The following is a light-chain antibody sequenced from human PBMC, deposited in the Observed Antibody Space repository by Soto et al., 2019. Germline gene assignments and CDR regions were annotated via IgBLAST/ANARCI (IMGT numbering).Light chain of an antibody. J-gene: IGKJ5*01. CDR1: LSLLHSNGYNY. V-gene: IGKV2-28*01. CDR3: MQARQPLTIT. Sequence: DIVMTQSPLSLPVTPGEPASISCRSSLSLLHSNGYNYLDWYLQKPGQSPQLLIYLGSNRASGGPDRFSGSGSGADFTLKISRVEAEDVGVYYCMQARQPLTITFGQGTRLEIK. CDR2: LGS.